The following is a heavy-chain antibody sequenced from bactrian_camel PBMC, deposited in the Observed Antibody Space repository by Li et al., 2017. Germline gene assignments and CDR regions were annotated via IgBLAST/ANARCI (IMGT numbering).Heavy chain of an antibody. J-gene: IGHJ4*01. D-gene: IGHD2*01. Sequence: HVQLVESGGGSVQAGGSLRLSCAASGATYSNYCMAWFRQAPGKESEGVARIESDGFISYVDSVKGRFTISKDNAKNTLYLQMNSLKPEDTALYYCAGGNGYCNMRPSWYSNWGQGTQVTVS. CDR1: GATYSNYC. CDR2: IESDGFI. CDR3: AGGNGYCNMRPSWYSN. V-gene: IGHV3S53*01.